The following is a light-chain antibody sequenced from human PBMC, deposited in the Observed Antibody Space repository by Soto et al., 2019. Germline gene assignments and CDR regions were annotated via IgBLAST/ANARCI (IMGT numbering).Light chain of an antibody. CDR3: QQDDSLPLS. CDR2: DAS. CDR1: QDITNY. Sequence: DIQMPQSPSSLSASVGDRATITCQASQDITNYLNWYQQKPGKAPKCLIYDASNLETGVPSRFSGGGSGTDFTVTISSLHTEDVATYYCQQDDSLPLSFGPGTKVVI. V-gene: IGKV1-33*01. J-gene: IGKJ3*01.